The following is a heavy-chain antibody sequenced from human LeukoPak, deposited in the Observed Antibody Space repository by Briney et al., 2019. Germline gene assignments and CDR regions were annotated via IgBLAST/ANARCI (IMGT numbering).Heavy chain of an antibody. J-gene: IGHJ5*02. CDR1: GGSLSSYY. V-gene: IGHV4-59*01. CDR3: ARDADYGGNALGFDP. Sequence: SETLSLTCTVSGGSLSSYYWSWIRQPPGKGLEWIGYIYYSGSTNYNPSLKSRVTISVDTSKNQFSLKLSSVTAADTAVYYCARDADYGGNALGFDPWGQGTLVTVSS. CDR2: IYYSGST. D-gene: IGHD4-23*01.